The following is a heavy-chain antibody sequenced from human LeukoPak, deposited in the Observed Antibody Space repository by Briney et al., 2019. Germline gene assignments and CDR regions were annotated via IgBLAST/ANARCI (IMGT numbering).Heavy chain of an antibody. V-gene: IGHV4-31*03. D-gene: IGHD2-15*01. CDR1: GGSISSGGYY. CDR3: ARGNPSGGSCYYDY. J-gene: IGHJ4*02. Sequence: SSETLSLTCTVSGGSISSGGYYWSWIRLHPGKGLEWIGYVYYSGSTYYNPSLKSRVTISVDTSKNQFSLKLSSVIAADTAVYYCARGNPSGGSCYYDYWGQGTLVTVSS. CDR2: VYYSGST.